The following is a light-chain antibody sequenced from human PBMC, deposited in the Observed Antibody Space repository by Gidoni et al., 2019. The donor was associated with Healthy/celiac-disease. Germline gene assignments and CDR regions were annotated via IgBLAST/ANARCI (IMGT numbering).Light chain of an antibody. CDR3: QQSYSTPRT. J-gene: IGKJ2*01. CDR2: AAS. Sequence: DIQMTHSPSSLSASVGDRVTITCRASQSISSYLNWYQQKPGKAPKLLIYAASSLQSGVPSRFSGSGSGTDFTLTISSLQPEDCATYYCQQSYSTPRTFGQGTKLEIK. CDR1: QSISSY. V-gene: IGKV1-39*01.